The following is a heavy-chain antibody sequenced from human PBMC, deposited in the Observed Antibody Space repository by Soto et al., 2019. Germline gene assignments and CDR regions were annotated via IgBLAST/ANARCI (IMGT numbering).Heavy chain of an antibody. CDR2: IYYSGST. Sequence: SETLSLTGTVSGGSISGYYWSWIRQPPGKGLEWIGYIYYSGSTNYNPSLKSRVTISVDTSKNQFSLKLSSVTAADTAVYYCARDTADSYYDGSGNYQNCFDPWGQGTLVTVSS. J-gene: IGHJ5*02. CDR3: ARDTADSYYDGSGNYQNCFDP. CDR1: GGSISGYY. V-gene: IGHV4-59*12. D-gene: IGHD3-10*01.